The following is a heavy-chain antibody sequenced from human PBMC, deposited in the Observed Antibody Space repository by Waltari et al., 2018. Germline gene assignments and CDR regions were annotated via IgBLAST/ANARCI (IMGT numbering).Heavy chain of an antibody. CDR1: GFTFSSYS. J-gene: IGHJ4*02. CDR3: ARDRFGIAAAGTDPIDY. V-gene: IGHV3-48*04. Sequence: EVQLVESGGGLVQPGGSLRLSCAASGFTFSSYSMNWVRQAPGKGLEWVSYISSSSSTIYYADSVKGRFTISRDNAKNSLYLQMNSLRAEDTAVYYCARDRFGIAAAGTDPIDYWGQGTLVTVSS. D-gene: IGHD6-13*01. CDR2: ISSSSSTI.